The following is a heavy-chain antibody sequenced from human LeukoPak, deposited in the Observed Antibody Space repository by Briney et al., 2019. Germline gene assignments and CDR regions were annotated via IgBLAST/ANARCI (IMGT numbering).Heavy chain of an antibody. V-gene: IGHV1-8*01. D-gene: IGHD6-19*01. CDR2: MNPNSGNT. J-gene: IGHJ5*02. CDR3: ARRRRMSSGWYGNWFDP. CDR1: GYTFTSYD. Sequence: GASVKVSFKASGYTFTSYDINWVRQATGQGLEWMGWMNPNSGNTGYAQKFQGRVTMTRNTSISTAYMELSSLRSEDTAVYYCARRRRMSSGWYGNWFDPWGQGTLVTVSS.